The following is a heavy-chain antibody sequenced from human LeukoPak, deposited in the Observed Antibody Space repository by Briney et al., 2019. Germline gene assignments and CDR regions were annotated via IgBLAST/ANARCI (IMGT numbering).Heavy chain of an antibody. D-gene: IGHD3/OR15-3a*01. Sequence: GGSLRLSCAASGFSFSNSWMHWVRQAPGKGLVWVSRINSDGTTTYYADSVKGRFTISRDNAKNTLFLQMDSLRPEDTGLYYCPSHSHLAYCWTGYPHYWGQGTLVTVSS. J-gene: IGHJ4*02. CDR3: PSHSHLAYCWTGYPHY. V-gene: IGHV3-74*01. CDR2: INSDGTTT. CDR1: GFSFSNSW.